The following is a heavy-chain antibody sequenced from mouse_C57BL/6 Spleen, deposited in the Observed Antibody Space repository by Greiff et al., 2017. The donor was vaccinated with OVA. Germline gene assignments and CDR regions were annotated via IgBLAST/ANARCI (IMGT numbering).Heavy chain of an antibody. CDR1: GYTFTSYW. Sequence: VQLQQPGAELVRPGSSVKLSCKASGYTFTSYWMDWVKQRPGQGLEWIGNIYPSDSETHYNQKFKDKATLTVDKSSSTAYMQLSSLTSEDSAVYYCAREGIYDGYYWFAYWGQGTLVTVSA. CDR3: AREGIYDGYYWFAY. J-gene: IGHJ3*01. D-gene: IGHD2-3*01. CDR2: IYPSDSET. V-gene: IGHV1-61*01.